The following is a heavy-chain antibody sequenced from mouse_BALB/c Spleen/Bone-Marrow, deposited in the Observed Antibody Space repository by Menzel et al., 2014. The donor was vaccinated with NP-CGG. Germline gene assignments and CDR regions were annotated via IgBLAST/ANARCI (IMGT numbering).Heavy chain of an antibody. Sequence: QVQLQQSGAELVRPGTSVKISCKASGYTFTNNWLGWIKQRPGHGLEWIGDIYPGGGYSNYNEKFKGKVTLTADTSSSTAYMQLSSLTSEDSAVHFCARWVDGYLYYGMDYWGQGTSVT. CDR3: ARWVDGYLYYGMDY. J-gene: IGHJ4*01. CDR1: GYTFTNNW. V-gene: IGHV1-63*02. CDR2: IYPGGGYS. D-gene: IGHD2-3*01.